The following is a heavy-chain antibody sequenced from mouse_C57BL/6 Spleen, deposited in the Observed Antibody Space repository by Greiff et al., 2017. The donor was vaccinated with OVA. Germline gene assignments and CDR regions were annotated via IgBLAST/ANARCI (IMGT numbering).Heavy chain of an antibody. V-gene: IGHV1-61*01. CDR2: IYPSDSET. J-gene: IGHJ2*01. CDR1: GYTFTSYW. Sequence: QVQLQQPGAELVRPGSSVKLSFKASGYTFTSYWMDWVKQRPGQGLEWIGNIYPSDSETHYNQKFKDKATLTVDKSSSTAYMQLSSLTSEDSAVYYCARWKPPYYFDYWGQGTTLTVSS. CDR3: ARWKPPYYFDY.